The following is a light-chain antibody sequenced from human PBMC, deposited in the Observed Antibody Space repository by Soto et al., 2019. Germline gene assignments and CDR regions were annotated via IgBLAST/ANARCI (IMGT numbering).Light chain of an antibody. CDR3: QAYDSSPSGYV. CDR2: GNT. V-gene: IGLV1-40*01. J-gene: IGLJ1*01. CDR1: SSNIGAGYD. Sequence: QSVLTQPPSVSGAPGQRVTISCTGSSSNIGAGYDVHWYQQLPGTAPKLLIYGNTNRPSGVPDRFSGSGSGASASLAITGGQAEDEADYYCQAYDSSPSGYVFGTGTKLTV.